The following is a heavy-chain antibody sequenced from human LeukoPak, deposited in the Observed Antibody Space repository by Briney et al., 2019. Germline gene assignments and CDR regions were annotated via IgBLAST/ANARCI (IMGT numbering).Heavy chain of an antibody. J-gene: IGHJ4*02. CDR1: GFTFSGSA. Sequence: GGSLRLSCAASGFTFSGSAMHWVRQASGKGLEWVGRIRSKANSYATAYAASVKGRFTISRDDSKNTAYLQMNSLKTEDTAVYYCTRPSYEDPVRHFDYWGQGTLVTVSS. D-gene: IGHD3-10*02. CDR2: IRSKANSYAT. CDR3: TRPSYEDPVRHFDY. V-gene: IGHV3-73*01.